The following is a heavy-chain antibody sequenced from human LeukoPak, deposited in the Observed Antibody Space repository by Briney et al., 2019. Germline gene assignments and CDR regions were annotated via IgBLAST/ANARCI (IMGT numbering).Heavy chain of an antibody. Sequence: SETLSLTCTVSGGSISSYYWSWIRQPPGKGLEWIGSVHHTGSTYYNPSLRGRVSISVDKSTNHISLEVTSVTAADTAVYYCARDWGFGDSEDWFDPWGQGTLVTVSS. CDR2: VHHTGST. J-gene: IGHJ5*02. CDR3: ARDWGFGDSEDWFDP. CDR1: GGSISSYY. V-gene: IGHV4-59*12. D-gene: IGHD3-10*01.